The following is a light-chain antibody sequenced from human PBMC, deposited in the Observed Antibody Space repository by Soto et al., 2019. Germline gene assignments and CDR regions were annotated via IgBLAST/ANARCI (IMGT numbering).Light chain of an antibody. CDR1: SSNIGAGYD. CDR2: GNT. J-gene: IGLJ2*01. V-gene: IGLV1-40*01. CDR3: LSFDSSLSVV. Sequence: QSVLTQPPSVSGAPGQRVTISCTGSSSNIGAGYDVHWYQQLPGRAPKLLIYGNTNRPSGVPDRFSGSKSVTSASLAITGLQAEDEADYYCLSFDSSLSVVFGGGTKLTV.